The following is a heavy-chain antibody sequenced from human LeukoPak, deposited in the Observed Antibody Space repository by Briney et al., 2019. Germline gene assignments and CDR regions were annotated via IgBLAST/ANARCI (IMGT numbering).Heavy chain of an antibody. CDR1: GGFIINGKW. V-gene: IGHV4/OR15-8*01. CDR2: ISHSGSP. J-gene: IGHJ4*02. D-gene: IGHD3-9*01. Sequence: SEALSLTCGVSGGFIINGKWWSWVRQPPGKGLVWIGEISHSGSPNYNPSLKGRLTISVDTAKNQFSLKLSSVTAADTAVYYCARDSIAGYSLSWWGQGTLVTVSS. CDR3: ARDSIAGYSLSW.